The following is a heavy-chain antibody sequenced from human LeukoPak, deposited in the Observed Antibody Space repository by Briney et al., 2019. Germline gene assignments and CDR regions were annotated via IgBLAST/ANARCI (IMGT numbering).Heavy chain of an antibody. Sequence: GRSLRLSCAASGFTFSSYAMNWVRQAPGKGLEWVSSISSSSSYIYYADSVKGRFTISRDNAKNSLYLQMNSLRAEDTAVYYCARDYGGSSPFDYWGQGTLVTVSS. CDR2: ISSSSSYI. D-gene: IGHD4-23*01. CDR3: ARDYGGSSPFDY. V-gene: IGHV3-21*01. CDR1: GFTFSSYA. J-gene: IGHJ4*02.